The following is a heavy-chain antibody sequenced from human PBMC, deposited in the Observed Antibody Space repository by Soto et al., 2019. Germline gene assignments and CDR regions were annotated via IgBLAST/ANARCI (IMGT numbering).Heavy chain of an antibody. CDR1: GFTFSNAS. CDR2: INTTTDGGTV. Sequence: EVQLVESGGGLVKPGGSLRLSCAVSGFTFSNASMIWVRPAPGKGLEWVGRINTTTDGGTVDYAAAVKDRFTNSRDDSSNTLFLQMNDLKIEDTAVYYCTVMLFWGQGTLVTVSS. D-gene: IGHD3-10*02. V-gene: IGHV3-15*07. J-gene: IGHJ4*02. CDR3: TVMLF.